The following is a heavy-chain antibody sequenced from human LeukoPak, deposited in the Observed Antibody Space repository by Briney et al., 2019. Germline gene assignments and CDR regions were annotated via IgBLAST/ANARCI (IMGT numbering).Heavy chain of an antibody. Sequence: SETLSLTCTVSGDSISTSNSYWGWIRQPPGKGLEWIGYIYYSGSTNYNPSLKSRVTISVDTSKNQFSLKVNSVTAADTAVYYCVRRRQNFPIDSWGQGTLVTVSS. V-gene: IGHV4-61*05. D-gene: IGHD2/OR15-2a*01. CDR3: VRRRQNFPIDS. CDR1: GDSISTSNSY. J-gene: IGHJ4*02. CDR2: IYYSGST.